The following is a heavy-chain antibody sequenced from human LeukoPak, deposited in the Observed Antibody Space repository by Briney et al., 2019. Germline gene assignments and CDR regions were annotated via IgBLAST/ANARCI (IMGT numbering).Heavy chain of an antibody. CDR2: INWKTGNG. CDR1: GFNFDDYA. J-gene: IGHJ2*01. V-gene: IGHV3-9*01. D-gene: IGHD5-24*01. CDR3: TRRAARWQFDL. Sequence: GGSLRLSCAVSGFNFDDYAMHWVRQAPGRGREWVSGINWKTGNGIYADSVKGRFTISRDNAKNSLYLQMSSLRAEDTALYYCTRRAARWQFDLWGRGTLLTVSS.